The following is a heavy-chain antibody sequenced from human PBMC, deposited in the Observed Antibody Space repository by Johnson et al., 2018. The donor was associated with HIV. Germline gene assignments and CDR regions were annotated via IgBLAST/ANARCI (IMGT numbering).Heavy chain of an antibody. J-gene: IGHJ3*02. CDR1: GFTFSSYA. Sequence: VQLVESGGGVVQPGRSLRLSCAASGFTFSSYAMHWVRQAPGKGLEWVGRIKSKTDGGTTDYAAPVTGRFTISRDDSKNTLYLQMNSLKTEDTAVYYCTTDWALEWFHNDAFDIWGQWTMVTVSS. CDR3: TTDWALEWFHNDAFDI. CDR2: IKSKTDGGTT. V-gene: IGHV3-15*01. D-gene: IGHD3-3*01.